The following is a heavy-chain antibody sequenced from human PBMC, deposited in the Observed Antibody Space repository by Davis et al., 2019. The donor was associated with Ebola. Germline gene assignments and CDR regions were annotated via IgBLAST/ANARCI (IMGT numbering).Heavy chain of an antibody. CDR2: ISSNGGST. CDR1: GFTFSSYS. CDR3: ARDQIYSGSYYYYYGMDV. J-gene: IGHJ6*02. V-gene: IGHV3-64*01. D-gene: IGHD1-26*01. Sequence: GESLKISCAASGFTFSSYSMNWVRQAPGKGLEYVSAISSNGGSTYYANSVKGRFTISRDNSKNTLYLQMGSLRAEDMAVYYCARDQIYSGSYYYYYGMDVWGQGTTVTVSS.